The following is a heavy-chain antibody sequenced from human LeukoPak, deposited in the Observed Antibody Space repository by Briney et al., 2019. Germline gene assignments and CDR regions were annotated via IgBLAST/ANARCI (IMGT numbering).Heavy chain of an antibody. Sequence: SVKVSCKASGGTFSSYAISWVRQAPGQGLEWMRRIIPILGIANYAQKFQGRVTITADKSTSTAYMELSSLRSEDTAVYYCARDIAVYGGDYYYGMDVWGQGTTVTVSS. J-gene: IGHJ6*02. CDR3: ARDIAVYGGDYYYGMDV. CDR1: GGTFSSYA. CDR2: IIPILGIA. D-gene: IGHD6-19*01. V-gene: IGHV1-69*04.